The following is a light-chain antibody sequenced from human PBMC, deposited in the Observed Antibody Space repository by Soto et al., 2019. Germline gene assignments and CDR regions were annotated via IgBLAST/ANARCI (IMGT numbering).Light chain of an antibody. CDR1: QSVSSSY. CDR3: HQYGISPPVT. V-gene: IGKV3-20*01. Sequence: EIVLTQSPGTLSFSPGERATLSCRASQSVSSSYLAWYQQKPGQAPRLLIYGASSRATGIPDRFSGSGSGANFTLTISRLEPADFAVYYCHQYGISPPVTFGQGTRLEIK. CDR2: GAS. J-gene: IGKJ5*01.